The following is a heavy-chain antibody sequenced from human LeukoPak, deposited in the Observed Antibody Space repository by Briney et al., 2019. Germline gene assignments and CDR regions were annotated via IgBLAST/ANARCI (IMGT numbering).Heavy chain of an antibody. V-gene: IGHV4-38-2*01. Sequence: SETLSLTCSVSGYSISSGYYWAWIRQPPGKGLEWIGSINPNRSTYYNPSLKSRLTISVYPSTNPFSLQLSTGGAADTAVYYCVLRSEYSSLFDYWGQGTLVTVSS. CDR3: VLRSEYSSLFDY. D-gene: IGHD6-6*01. CDR1: GYSISSGYY. J-gene: IGHJ4*02. CDR2: INPNRST.